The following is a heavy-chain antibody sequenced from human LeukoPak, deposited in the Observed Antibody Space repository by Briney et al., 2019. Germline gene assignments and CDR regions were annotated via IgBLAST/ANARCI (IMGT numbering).Heavy chain of an antibody. CDR2: IYYSGST. Sequence: SETLSLTCAVFGGSISSGGYSWTWLRQPPGKGLEWIGYIYYSGSTNYNPSLKSRVTISVDTSKNQFSLKLSSVTAADTAVYYCASGSYSAYWGQGTLVTVSS. V-gene: IGHV4-61*08. D-gene: IGHD3-10*01. J-gene: IGHJ4*02. CDR3: ASGSYSAY. CDR1: GGSISSGGYS.